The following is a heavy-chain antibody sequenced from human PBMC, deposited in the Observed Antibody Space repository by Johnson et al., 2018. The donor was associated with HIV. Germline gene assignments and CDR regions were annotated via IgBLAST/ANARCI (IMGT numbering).Heavy chain of an antibody. D-gene: IGHD1-14*01. CDR2: ISWNSGTI. J-gene: IGHJ3*02. CDR1: GFTFDDYA. V-gene: IGHV3-9*01. Sequence: VQLVESGGGLVQPGRSLRLSCAASGFTFDDYAMHWVRQVPGKGLEWISGISWNSGTIGYADSVKGRFTIPRDNAKNSLYLQMNSLRVEDTALYYCAKDCRDCGTVDSWGQGTMVTVSS. CDR3: AKDCRDCGTVDS.